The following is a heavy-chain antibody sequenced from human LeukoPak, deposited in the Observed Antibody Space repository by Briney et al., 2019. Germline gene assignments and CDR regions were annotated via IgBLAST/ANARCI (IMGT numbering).Heavy chain of an antibody. CDR3: ARDITIFGVVIVRGAFDI. D-gene: IGHD3-3*01. J-gene: IGHJ3*02. CDR1: GFTFSSYS. CDR2: ISSSSSTI. V-gene: IGHV3-48*02. Sequence: GGSLRLSCAASGFTFSSYSMNWVRQAPGKGLEWVSYISSSSSTIYYADSVKGRFTISRDNAKNSLYLQMNSLRDEDTAVYYCARDITIFGVVIVRGAFDIWGQGTMVTVSS.